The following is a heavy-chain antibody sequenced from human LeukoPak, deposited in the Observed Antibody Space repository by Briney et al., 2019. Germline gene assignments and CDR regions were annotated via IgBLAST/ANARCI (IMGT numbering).Heavy chain of an antibody. D-gene: IGHD2-2*01. V-gene: IGHV1-69*13. CDR2: IIPIFGTA. CDR3: ARSYCSSTSCPLDYYYYGMDV. J-gene: IGHJ6*04. Sequence: GASVKVSCKASGCTFSSYAISWVRQAPGQGLEWMGGIIPIFGTANYAQKFQGRVTITADESTCTAYMELSSLRSEDTAVYYCARSYCSSTSCPLDYYYYGMDVWGKGTTVTVSS. CDR1: GCTFSSYA.